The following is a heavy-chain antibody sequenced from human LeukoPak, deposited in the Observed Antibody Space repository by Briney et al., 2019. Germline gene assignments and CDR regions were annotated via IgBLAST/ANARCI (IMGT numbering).Heavy chain of an antibody. CDR1: GYTFISYN. V-gene: IGHV1-8*01. Sequence: VASVKVSCKASGYTFISYNINWVRQATGQGLEWMGWMNPHTGNTGYAQRFQGRVTMTRNTSISTAYMELSSLRSEDTAVYYCTRVRGEAADHWGQGTLVTVSS. CDR3: TRVRGEAADH. J-gene: IGHJ4*02. D-gene: IGHD3-10*01. CDR2: MNPHTGNT.